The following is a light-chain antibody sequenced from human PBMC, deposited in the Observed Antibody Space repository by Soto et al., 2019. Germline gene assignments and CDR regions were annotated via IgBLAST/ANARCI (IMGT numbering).Light chain of an antibody. CDR2: DVS. J-gene: IGLJ1*01. CDR1: SSDVGGYTY. CDR3: TSYTSSSTPYV. Sequence: QSALAQPASVSGSPGQSITISCAGTSSDVGGYTYVSWYQQHPGKAPKLMIYDVSNRPSGVSNRFSGSKSGNTASLTISGLQAVDEADYYCTSYTSSSTPYVFGGGTKVTVL. V-gene: IGLV2-14*01.